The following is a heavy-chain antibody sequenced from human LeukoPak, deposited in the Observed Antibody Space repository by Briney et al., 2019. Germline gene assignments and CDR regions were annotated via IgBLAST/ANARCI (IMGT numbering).Heavy chain of an antibody. CDR2: ISGSGGST. D-gene: IGHD1-14*01. CDR1: GFTFSSYA. J-gene: IGHJ4*02. V-gene: IGHV3-23*01. Sequence: GGSLRLSCAASGFTFSSYAMSWVRQAPGKGLEWVSAISGSGGSTYYADSVKGRFTISRDNAKNSLHLLMNSLIAEDTAIYYYARARIDYWGQGTLVTVSS. CDR3: ARARIDY.